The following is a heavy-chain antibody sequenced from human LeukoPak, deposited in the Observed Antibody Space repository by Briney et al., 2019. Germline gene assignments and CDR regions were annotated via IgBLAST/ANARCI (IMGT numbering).Heavy chain of an antibody. CDR3: AKGDSSAYFSPLDY. CDR1: GFTFSNFA. CDR2: ISNGGGNT. Sequence: GGSLRLSCGASGFTFSNFAISWVRQAPGKGLEWVSGISNGGGNTNYADSVKVRFTISRDNAKNTVYLQMDSLRAEDTAIYYCAKGDSSAYFSPLDYWGQGTLVTVSS. J-gene: IGHJ4*02. V-gene: IGHV3-23*01. D-gene: IGHD3-22*01.